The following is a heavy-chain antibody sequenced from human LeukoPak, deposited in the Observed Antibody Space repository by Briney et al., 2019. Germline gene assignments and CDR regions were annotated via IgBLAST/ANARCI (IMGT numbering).Heavy chain of an antibody. Sequence: GGSLRLSCAASGFTFSSYAMSWVRQAPGKGLEWVSVISGSGGSTYYADSVKGRFTISRDNSKNAMYLQMNSLRAEDTAVYYCARGRGSDYWGQGTLVTVSS. V-gene: IGHV3-23*01. CDR2: ISGSGGST. J-gene: IGHJ4*02. CDR3: ARGRGSDY. CDR1: GFTFSSYA.